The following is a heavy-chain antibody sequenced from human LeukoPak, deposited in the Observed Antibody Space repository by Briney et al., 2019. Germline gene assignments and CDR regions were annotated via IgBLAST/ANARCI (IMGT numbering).Heavy chain of an antibody. Sequence: GGSLRLSCAASGFSVWSNYMSWVRQAPGKGLEWVSVIWSGGGTYYADSVKGRFTISRDNSKKTVYLQMNSLRAEDTAVYYCAGDPDPWGQGTLVTVSS. CDR1: GFSVWSNY. J-gene: IGHJ5*02. V-gene: IGHV3-66*01. CDR2: IWSGGGT. CDR3: AGDPDP.